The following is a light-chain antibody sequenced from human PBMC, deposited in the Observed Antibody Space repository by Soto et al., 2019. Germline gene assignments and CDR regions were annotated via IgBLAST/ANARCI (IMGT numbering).Light chain of an antibody. J-gene: IGKJ2*01. CDR2: WAS. V-gene: IGKV4-1*01. CDR1: QSVFYSSNNKNY. CDR3: QQYYGIPYT. Sequence: DIVMTQSPDSLAVSLGESATINCKSSQSVFYSSNNKNYLAWYQQKPGQPPKLLIYWASTRESGVPDRFSGSGSGTDFTLTISSLQAEDVAVYYCQQYYGIPYTFGQGTKLEIK.